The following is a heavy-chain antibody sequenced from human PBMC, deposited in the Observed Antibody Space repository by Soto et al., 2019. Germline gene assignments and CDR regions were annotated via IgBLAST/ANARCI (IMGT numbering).Heavy chain of an antibody. J-gene: IGHJ4*02. V-gene: IGHV4-59*01. CDR3: ARGYKITFGGVIDWGFDY. D-gene: IGHD3-16*02. CDR2: IYYSGST. CDR1: GGSISSYC. Sequence: SETLSLTWTVCGGSISSYCWSWIRQPPGKGLEWIGYIYYSGSTNYNPSLKSRVTISVDTSKNQFSLKLSSVTAADTAVYYCARGYKITFGGVIDWGFDYWGQGTLVTV.